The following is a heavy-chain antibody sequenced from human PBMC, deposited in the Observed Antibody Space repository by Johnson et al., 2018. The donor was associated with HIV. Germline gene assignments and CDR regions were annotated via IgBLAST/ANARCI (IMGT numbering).Heavy chain of an antibody. V-gene: IGHV3-23*04. J-gene: IGHJ3*01. D-gene: IGHD3-22*01. CDR1: GFDFNKYA. CDR3: VKRGGSGWGAFDV. CDR2: IGGGAGNR. Sequence: VQLVESGGGVVQPGGSLRLSCVTSGFDFNKYAMTWVRQAPGKGLEWVSTIGGGAGNRFYADSVKDRFTISSDILKNSVYLQMSSLRDDDTALYYCVKRGGSGWGAFDVWGLGTVVTVSS.